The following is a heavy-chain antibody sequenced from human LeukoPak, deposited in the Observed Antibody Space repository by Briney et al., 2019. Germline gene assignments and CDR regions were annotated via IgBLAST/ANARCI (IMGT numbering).Heavy chain of an antibody. V-gene: IGHV4-59*08. J-gene: IGHJ3*02. CDR1: GGSISSYY. Sequence: SETLSLTCTVSGGSISSYYWSWIRQPPGKGLEWIGYIYYSGSTNYNPSLKSRVTISVDTSKNQFSLKLSSVTAADTAVYYCARHLKSPRGLLYINAFDIWGQGTMVTVSS. D-gene: IGHD3-3*01. CDR3: ARHLKSPRGLLYINAFDI. CDR2: IYYSGST.